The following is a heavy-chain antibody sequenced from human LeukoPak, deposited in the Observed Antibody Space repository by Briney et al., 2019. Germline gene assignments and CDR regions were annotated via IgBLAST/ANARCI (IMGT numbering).Heavy chain of an antibody. CDR1: GDSVSSNSAA. D-gene: IGHD6-19*01. V-gene: IGHV6-1*01. J-gene: IGHJ4*02. CDR3: ARGRDIAVAGTSGDFDY. Sequence: SQTLSLTCAISGDSVSSNSAAWNWIRQSPSRGLEWLGRTYYRSKWYNDYAVSVKSRITINPDTSKNQFSLQLNSVTPEDTAVYYCARGRDIAVAGTSGDFDYWGQGALVTVPS. CDR2: TYYRSKWYN.